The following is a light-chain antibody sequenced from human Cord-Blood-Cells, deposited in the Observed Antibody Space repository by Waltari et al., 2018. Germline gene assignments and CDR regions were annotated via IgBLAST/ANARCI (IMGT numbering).Light chain of an antibody. Sequence: DIQMTQSPSTLSASVGDRVTITCRASQSISSWLAWYQQKPGKAPKLLIYKASSLESGVPSRFSGSGSGTEFTLTICSLQPDDFATYYCQRYNSYPYSFGQGSKLEIK. CDR3: QRYNSYPYS. CDR1: QSISSW. CDR2: KAS. V-gene: IGKV1-5*03. J-gene: IGKJ2*03.